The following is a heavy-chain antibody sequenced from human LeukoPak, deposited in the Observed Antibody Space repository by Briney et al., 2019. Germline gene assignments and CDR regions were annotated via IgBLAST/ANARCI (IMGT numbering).Heavy chain of an antibody. J-gene: IGHJ3*02. CDR2: ISGSGGST. Sequence: GGSLRLSCAASGFTFSSYAMSWVRQAPGKGLEWVSAISGSGGSTYYADSVKGRFTISRDNSKNTLYLQMNSLRAEDTAVYYCAKDLMIVVVMVGAFDIWGQGTMVTVSS. D-gene: IGHD3-22*01. CDR1: GFTFSSYA. V-gene: IGHV3-23*01. CDR3: AKDLMIVVVMVGAFDI.